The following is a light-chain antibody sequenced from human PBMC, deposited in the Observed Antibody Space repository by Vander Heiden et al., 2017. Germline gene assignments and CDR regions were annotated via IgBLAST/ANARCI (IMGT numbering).Light chain of an antibody. CDR2: DAS. CDR1: QDISNY. Sequence: DIQMTQSPSSLSASVGDIVTITCKATQDISNYLNWYQQKPGKAPKLLIYDASNLETGVPARFSGSGSGTDFTFTISSLEPEDIATYYCQQYGNPPYTFGQGTKLEIK. J-gene: IGKJ2*01. V-gene: IGKV1-33*01. CDR3: QQYGNPPYT.